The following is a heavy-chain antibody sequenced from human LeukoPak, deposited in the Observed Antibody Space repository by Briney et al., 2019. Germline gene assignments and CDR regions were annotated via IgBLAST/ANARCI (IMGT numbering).Heavy chain of an antibody. V-gene: IGHV4-59*01. Sequence: SETLSLTCTVSGGSFSSYYWSWIRQPPGKGLEWIGYIYYSGSTNYNPSLKSRVTISVDTSKNQFSLKLSSVTAADTAVYYCARGDYGSGSYYLDYWGQGTLVTVSS. CDR3: ARGDYGSGSYYLDY. J-gene: IGHJ4*02. D-gene: IGHD3-10*01. CDR1: GGSFSSYY. CDR2: IYYSGST.